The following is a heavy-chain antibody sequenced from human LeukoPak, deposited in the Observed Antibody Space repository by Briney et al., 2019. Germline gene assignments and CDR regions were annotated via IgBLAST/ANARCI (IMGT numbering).Heavy chain of an antibody. Sequence: GASVKLSCKASGYTFTSYDINWVRQATGQGLEWMGWMNPNSGNTGYAQKFQGRVTMTRNTSISTAYMELSSLRSEDTAVYYCALRYSSCNWFDPWGQGTLVTVSS. D-gene: IGHD6-13*01. V-gene: IGHV1-8*01. CDR1: GYTFTSYD. CDR2: MNPNSGNT. CDR3: ALRYSSCNWFDP. J-gene: IGHJ5*02.